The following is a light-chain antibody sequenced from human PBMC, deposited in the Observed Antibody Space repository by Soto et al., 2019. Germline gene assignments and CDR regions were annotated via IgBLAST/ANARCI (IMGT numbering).Light chain of an antibody. Sequence: DTQMTQSPSSLSASVGDRVTITCQASQGIARYLHWYQQKPGKPPKLLIYHASNLHTGVPSRFSGSGSGTDFTLTISRLQPEDIATYFCQQPDNPPLTFGGGTKVEIK. CDR2: HAS. V-gene: IGKV1-33*01. CDR1: QGIARY. J-gene: IGKJ4*01. CDR3: QQPDNPPLT.